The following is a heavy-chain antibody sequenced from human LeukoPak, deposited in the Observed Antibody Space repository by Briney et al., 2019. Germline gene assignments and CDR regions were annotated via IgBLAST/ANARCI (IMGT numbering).Heavy chain of an antibody. J-gene: IGHJ4*02. CDR1: GFTFSSYA. V-gene: IGHV3-23*01. CDR2: ISASGDAS. CDR3: AKPSRYCSGGGNCYFDY. D-gene: IGHD2-15*01. Sequence: GGSLRLSCAASGFTFSSYAMSWVRQAPAKGLEWVSVISASGDASYYADSVKGRFTTSRDKSKSTLFLQMNSLRAEDTAVYYCAKPSRYCSGGGNCYFDYWGQGTLVTVSS.